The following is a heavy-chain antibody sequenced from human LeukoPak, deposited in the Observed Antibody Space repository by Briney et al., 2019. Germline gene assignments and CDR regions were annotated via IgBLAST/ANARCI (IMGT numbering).Heavy chain of an antibody. Sequence: SETLSLTCTVSGGSISSYYWSWIRQPPGKGLEWIGYIYYSGSTNYNPSLKSRVTISVDTSKNQFSLKLSSVTAADTAVYYCARGHQGSYFDYWGQGTLVTVSS. CDR2: IYYSGST. D-gene: IGHD3-10*01. V-gene: IGHV4-59*01. J-gene: IGHJ4*02. CDR1: GGSISSYY. CDR3: ARGHQGSYFDY.